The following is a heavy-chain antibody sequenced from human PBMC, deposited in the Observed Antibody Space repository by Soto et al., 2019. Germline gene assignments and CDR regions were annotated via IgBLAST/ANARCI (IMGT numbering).Heavy chain of an antibody. J-gene: IGHJ4*02. CDR2: IYYLGNT. Sequence: SETLSLICTVSGGSISSTSSYWAWIRQPPGKGLEWVGSIYYLGNTYYNPSLGSRVTISVDTSKNQFSLKLSSVTAADTAVFYCAGLYPYESSGSHLDYWSQGTLVTVSS. D-gene: IGHD3-22*01. CDR1: GGSISSTSSY. V-gene: IGHV4-39*01. CDR3: AGLYPYESSGSHLDY.